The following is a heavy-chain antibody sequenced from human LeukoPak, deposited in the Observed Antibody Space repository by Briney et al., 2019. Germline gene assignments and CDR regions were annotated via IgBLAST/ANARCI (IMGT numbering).Heavy chain of an antibody. J-gene: IGHJ4*02. V-gene: IGHV1-69*01. D-gene: IGHD3-10*01. CDR3: AVMVRGVIGFDY. CDR2: IIAIFGTA. CDR1: GGTFSSYA. Sequence: KVSCKASGGTFSSYAISWVRQAPGQGLEWMGGIIAIFGTANYAQKFQGRVTITADESTSTAYMELSSLRSEDTAVYYCAVMVRGVIGFDYWGQGTLVTVSS.